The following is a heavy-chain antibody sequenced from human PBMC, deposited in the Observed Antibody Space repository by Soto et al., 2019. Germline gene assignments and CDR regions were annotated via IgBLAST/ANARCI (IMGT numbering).Heavy chain of an antibody. CDR1: GFTCSDYY. J-gene: IGHJ4*02. CDR2: ISASSSYT. CDR3: ARDHHRYSGYDYVDY. D-gene: IGHD5-12*01. V-gene: IGHV3-11*05. Sequence: GGSLRHSCAASGFTCSDYYMILIRQAPGKGLEWVSYISASSSYTNYADSVKGRFTISRDNAKNSLYLQMNSLRAEDTAVYYCARDHHRYSGYDYVDYWGQGTLVTVSS.